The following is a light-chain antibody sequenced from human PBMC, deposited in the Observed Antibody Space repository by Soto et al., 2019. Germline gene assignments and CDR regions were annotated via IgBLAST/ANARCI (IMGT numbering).Light chain of an antibody. CDR2: AVS. V-gene: IGKV1D-12*01. CDR1: QGIYNW. J-gene: IGKJ3*01. Sequence: DIQMTQSPSSVSASVGDRVTITCRASQGIYNWLAWYQQKPGKAPKLLISAVSNLQSGVPSRFSGSGYGTYFTLTISSLQPEYFATYYCQQANTFPLTLGPGTKVDIK. CDR3: QQANTFPLT.